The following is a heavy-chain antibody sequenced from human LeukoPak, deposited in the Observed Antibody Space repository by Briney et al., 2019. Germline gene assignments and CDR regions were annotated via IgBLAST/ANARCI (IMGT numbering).Heavy chain of an antibody. CDR1: GFTFSSYS. CDR2: ISNSSSYI. J-gene: IGHJ3*02. D-gene: IGHD1-26*01. V-gene: IGHV3-21*01. CDR3: ARALPSPLYSGSYADAFDI. Sequence: GGSLRLSCAASGFTFSSYSMNWVRQAPGKGLEWVSSISNSSSYIYYADSVKGRLTISRDNAKNSLYLQMNSLRAEDTAVYYCARALPSPLYSGSYADAFDIWGQGTMVTVSS.